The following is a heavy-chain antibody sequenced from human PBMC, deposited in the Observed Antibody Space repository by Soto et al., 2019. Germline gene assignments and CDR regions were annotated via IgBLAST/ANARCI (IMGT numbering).Heavy chain of an antibody. CDR3: ASRYCSSTSCYKVNWFDP. J-gene: IGHJ5*02. CDR1: GGSISSGDYY. V-gene: IGHV4-30-4*01. CDR2: IYYSGST. Sequence: SETLSLTCTVSGGSISSGDYYWSWIRQPPGKGLEWIGYIYYSGSTYYNPSLKSRVTISVDTSKNQFSLKLSSVTAADTAVYYCASRYCSSTSCYKVNWFDPWGQGTLVTVSS. D-gene: IGHD2-2*02.